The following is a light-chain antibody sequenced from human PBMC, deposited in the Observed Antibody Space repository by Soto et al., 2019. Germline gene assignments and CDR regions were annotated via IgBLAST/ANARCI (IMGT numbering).Light chain of an antibody. CDR1: QSISSY. V-gene: IGKV1-33*01. J-gene: IGKJ4*01. CDR3: QQYDNLPLT. Sequence: DIQLTQSPSSLSASVGNRVTITCQASQSISSYLNWYQQKPGKAPKLLIYDASNLETGVPSRFSGSGSGTDFTFTISSLQPEDIATYYCQQYDNLPLTFGGGTKVDIK. CDR2: DAS.